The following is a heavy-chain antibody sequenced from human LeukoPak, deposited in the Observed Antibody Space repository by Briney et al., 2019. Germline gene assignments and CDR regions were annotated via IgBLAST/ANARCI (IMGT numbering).Heavy chain of an antibody. CDR2: IYYSGST. D-gene: IGHD6-13*01. J-gene: IGHJ3*02. V-gene: IGHV4-39*07. CDR3: VRDLYSSRTNDAFVI. CDR1: GGSIRSTSYY. Sequence: SETLSLTCTVSGGSIRSTSYYWGWIRQPPGKGLEWIGSIYYSGSTYYNPSLKSRVTISVDTSKNQFSLKLSSVTAADTAVYYCVRDLYSSRTNDAFVIWGQGTMVTVSS.